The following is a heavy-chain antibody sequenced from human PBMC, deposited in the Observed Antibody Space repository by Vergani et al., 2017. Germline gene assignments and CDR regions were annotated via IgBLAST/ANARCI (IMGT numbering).Heavy chain of an antibody. Sequence: EVPLVQSGAAVKTPGESLKISCKCSAYSFTNYWIGWVRQMPGKGLEWMGIIHPGDSDTRYSPSFQGQVTISADKSISTVYLQWSSLKASDTAMYYCARQQYYYESSGYHGNFDYWGQGTLVTVS. J-gene: IGHJ4*02. CDR1: AYSFTNYW. CDR3: ARQQYYYESSGYHGNFDY. CDR2: IHPGDSDT. D-gene: IGHD3-22*01. V-gene: IGHV5-51*01.